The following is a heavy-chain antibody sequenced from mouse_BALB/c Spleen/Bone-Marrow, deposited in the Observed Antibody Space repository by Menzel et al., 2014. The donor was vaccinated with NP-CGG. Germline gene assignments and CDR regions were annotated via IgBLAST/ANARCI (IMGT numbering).Heavy chain of an antibody. Sequence: VQLQQSGAELVRSGASVKLSCTASGFNIKDFYMHWLRQRPEQGLEWIGWVDPENGDTECAPKFQGKATMTADTSSNTAYLQLSSLTSEDTAVYYCNTFDYSFDYWGQGTTLTVSS. CDR2: VDPENGDT. CDR1: GFNIKDFY. V-gene: IGHV14-4*02. J-gene: IGHJ2*01. CDR3: NTFDYSFDY. D-gene: IGHD2-4*01.